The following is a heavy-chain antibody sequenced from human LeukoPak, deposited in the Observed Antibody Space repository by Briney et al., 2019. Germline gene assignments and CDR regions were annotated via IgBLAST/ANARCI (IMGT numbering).Heavy chain of an antibody. CDR3: ARVNTLIRGIGWFDP. J-gene: IGHJ5*02. D-gene: IGHD3-10*01. CDR1: GGSFSGYY. Sequence: SETLSLTCAVYGGSFSGYYWSWIRQPPGKGLEWIGEINHSGSTNYNPSLKSRVTISVDTSKNQFSLKLSSVTAADTAVYYCARVNTLIRGIGWFDPWGQGTLVTVSS. V-gene: IGHV4-34*01. CDR2: INHSGST.